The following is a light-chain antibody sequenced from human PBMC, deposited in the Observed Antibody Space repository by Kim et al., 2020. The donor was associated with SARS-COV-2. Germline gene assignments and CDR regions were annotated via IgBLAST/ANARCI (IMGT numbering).Light chain of an antibody. V-gene: IGLV2-14*03. Sequence: VSWAPGQSIAISYTGTTIYVSWYQQHPGKAPKLMFYDVSNRPSGVSDRFSGSKSGNTASLTISGLQAEDEAHYYCSSYTSSNTVVFGGGTQLTVL. CDR3: SSYTSSNTVV. CDR1: TIY. CDR2: DVS. J-gene: IGLJ2*01.